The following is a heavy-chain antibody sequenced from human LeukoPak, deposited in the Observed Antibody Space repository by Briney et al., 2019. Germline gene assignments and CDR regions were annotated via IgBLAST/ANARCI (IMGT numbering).Heavy chain of an antibody. J-gene: IGHJ4*02. CDR1: GYSFTSYW. V-gene: IGHV5-51*01. CDR3: ARPNNFWSGYSDY. D-gene: IGHD3-3*01. CDR2: IYPSDSDT. Sequence: GESLKISCKGSGYSFTSYWIGWVRQMPGKGLEWMGIIYPSDSDTRYSPSFQGQVTISADKSISTAYLQWSSLKASDTAMYYCARPNNFWSGYSDYWGQGTLVTVSS.